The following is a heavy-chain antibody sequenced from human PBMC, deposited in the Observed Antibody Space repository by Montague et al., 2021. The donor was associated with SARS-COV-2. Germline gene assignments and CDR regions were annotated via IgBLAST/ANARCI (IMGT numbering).Heavy chain of an antibody. V-gene: IGHV4-39*01. CDR2: IYYSGST. D-gene: IGHD3/OR15-3a*01. CDR3: ARGLVGWFDP. Sequence: SETLSLTCTVSGDSISSSSYYWGWIRQPPGKGLEWFGSIYYSGSTXYNPSLKSRVTISVDTSKNQFSLKLSSVTAADTAVYYCARGLVGWFDPWGQGTLVTVSS. J-gene: IGHJ5*02. CDR1: GDSISSSSYY.